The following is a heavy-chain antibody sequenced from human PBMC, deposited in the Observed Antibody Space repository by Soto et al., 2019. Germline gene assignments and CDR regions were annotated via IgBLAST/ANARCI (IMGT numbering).Heavy chain of an antibody. Sequence: GGSLRLSCAASGFTFSTYAMNWVRQAPGKGLEWVSAIGGSSGNTYYADSVKGRFTISRDNSKNTLYLQMNSLRAEDTAVYYCAKVFYSANKGYFDYWGQGTLVTVSS. J-gene: IGHJ4*02. CDR3: AKVFYSANKGYFDY. D-gene: IGHD1-26*01. CDR2: IGGSSGNT. CDR1: GFTFSTYA. V-gene: IGHV3-23*01.